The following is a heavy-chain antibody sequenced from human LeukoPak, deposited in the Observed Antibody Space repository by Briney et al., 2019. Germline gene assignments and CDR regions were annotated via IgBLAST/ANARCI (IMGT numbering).Heavy chain of an antibody. CDR2: INTDGRTT. Sequence: GGSLRLSCAASGFTFNNHWMHWVRQAPGKGLVWISRINTDGRTTDYADSVKGRFTISRDNAKNTLYPQMNSLRAEDTAVYYCGRDVNWNQIDYWGQGSLVTVSS. J-gene: IGHJ4*02. CDR1: GFTFNNHW. V-gene: IGHV3-74*01. CDR3: GRDVNWNQIDY. D-gene: IGHD1-20*01.